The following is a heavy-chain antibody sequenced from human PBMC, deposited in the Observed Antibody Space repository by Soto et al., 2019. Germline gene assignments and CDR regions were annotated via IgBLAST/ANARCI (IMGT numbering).Heavy chain of an antibody. CDR3: ARAYCGGDCYWRAFDI. D-gene: IGHD2-21*02. V-gene: IGHV1-46*01. CDR2: INPSGGST. CDR1: GYTFTSYY. J-gene: IGHJ3*02. Sequence: QVQLVQSGAEVKKPGASVKVSCKASGYTFTSYYMHWVRQAPGQGLEWMGIINPSGGSTSYAQKFRGRVNMTRDTSTSTVYMELSSLSSEDTAVYYCARAYCGGDCYWRAFDIWGQGTMVTVSS.